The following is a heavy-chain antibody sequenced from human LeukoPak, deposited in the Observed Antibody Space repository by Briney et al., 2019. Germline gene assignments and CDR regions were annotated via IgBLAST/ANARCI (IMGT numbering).Heavy chain of an antibody. CDR3: ARDSSSWDNWFDP. D-gene: IGHD6-13*01. Sequence: SETLSPTCTVSGGSISSYYWSWIRQPPGKGLEWIGYIYYSGSTNYNDSLKSRVTISVDTSKNQFSLKLSSVTAADTAVYYCARDSSSWDNWFDPWGQGTLVTFSS. CDR1: GGSISSYY. CDR2: IYYSGST. V-gene: IGHV4-59*01. J-gene: IGHJ5*02.